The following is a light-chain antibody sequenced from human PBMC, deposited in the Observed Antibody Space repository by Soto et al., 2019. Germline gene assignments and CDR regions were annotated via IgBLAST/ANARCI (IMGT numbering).Light chain of an antibody. CDR1: QNIRSN. J-gene: IGKJ2*01. Sequence: EILMTQSPATLSVSPGERATLSCRASQNIRSNLAWYQHKPGQAPRLLMYGASTRATNIPARFSGSGSGTEFTLTISSLQSEDFAVYYWQQYDNLPPMYTFGQGTRLEIK. V-gene: IGKV3-15*01. CDR2: GAS. CDR3: QQYDNLPPMYT.